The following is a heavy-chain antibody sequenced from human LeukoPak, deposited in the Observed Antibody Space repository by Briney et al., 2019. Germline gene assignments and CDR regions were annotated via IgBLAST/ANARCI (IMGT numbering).Heavy chain of an antibody. CDR3: ARATVTVYYGMDV. D-gene: IGHD4-17*01. J-gene: IGHJ6*02. CDR2: LYDSGST. CDR1: GGSISSSSYY. Sequence: SETLSLTCTVSGGSISSSSYYWDWIRQPPGKGLEWIGNLYDSGSTHYNPSLKSRVTMSVDKSKNQFSLKLSSVTAADTAVYYCARATVTVYYGMDVWGQGTTVTVSS. V-gene: IGHV4-39*07.